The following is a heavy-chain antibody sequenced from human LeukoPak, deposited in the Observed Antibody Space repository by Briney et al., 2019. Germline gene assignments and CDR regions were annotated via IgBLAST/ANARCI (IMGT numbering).Heavy chain of an antibody. CDR3: ASPVGATTVRAFDI. CDR1: GFTVTGNY. Sequence: GGSLRLSCAASGFTVTGNYMSWVRQAPGKGLEWVGRTRNEANIYTTKYAASVKGRFTISRDDSKNSLYLQMNSLKTEDTAVYYCASPVGATTVRAFDIWGQGTMVTVSS. J-gene: IGHJ3*02. D-gene: IGHD1-26*01. CDR2: TRNEANIYTT. V-gene: IGHV3-72*01.